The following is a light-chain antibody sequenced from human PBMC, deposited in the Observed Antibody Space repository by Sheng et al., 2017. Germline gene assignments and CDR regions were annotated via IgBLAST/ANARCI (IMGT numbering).Light chain of an antibody. CDR1: LQHRVRGTT. J-gene: IGLJ2*01. Sequence: QSVLTQPPSVSGAPGQEGHHLLHWEQLQHRVRGTTFTGTSSFQEQPPNSSSMLATIGPPGVPDRFSGSKSGTSASLAITGLQAEDEADYYCQSYDSNLGGVVFGGGTKLTVL. V-gene: IGLV1-40*01. CDR3: QSYDSNLGGVV. CDR2: LAT.